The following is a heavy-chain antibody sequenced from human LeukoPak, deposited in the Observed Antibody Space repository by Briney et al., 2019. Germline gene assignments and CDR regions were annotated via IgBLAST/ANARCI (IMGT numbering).Heavy chain of an antibody. D-gene: IGHD5-12*01. V-gene: IGHV3-74*01. CDR3: AREWPSNAFDI. CDR1: GFTFSDYW. J-gene: IGHJ3*02. CDR2: IYIDGGRT. Sequence: GGCLRLSCAASGFTFSDYWMHWVRQAPGKGLEWVSRIYIDGGRTAYADSVKGRFTISRDNAKNTLYLQLNNLRAEDTAVYYCAREWPSNAFDIWGQGAMVIVSS.